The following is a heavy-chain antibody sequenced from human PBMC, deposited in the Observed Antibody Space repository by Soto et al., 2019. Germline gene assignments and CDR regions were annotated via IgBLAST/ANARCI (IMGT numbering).Heavy chain of an antibody. CDR2: VSAYNGNT. CDR1: GYTFSNEA. V-gene: IGHV1-18*01. J-gene: IGHJ4*02. Sequence: GASVKVSCKASGYTFSNEAITWVRQAPGQGLEWMGWVSAYNGNTNYAQKFKGRVTMTTDTSTSTAYMEVRSLRYDDTAVYFGARASRYCRNYMMYCDQGTPVTVSS. CDR3: ARASRYCRNYMMY. D-gene: IGHD1-7*01.